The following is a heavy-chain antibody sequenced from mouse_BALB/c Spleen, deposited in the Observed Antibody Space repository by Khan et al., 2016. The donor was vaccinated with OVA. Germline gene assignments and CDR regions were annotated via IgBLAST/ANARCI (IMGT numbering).Heavy chain of an antibody. Sequence: VQLKESGAELVRPGALVKLSCKASGFNIKDYYMHWVKQRPEQGLVWIGRIDPDNGDSIYDPKFQGKASITSDTSSNTAYLQLSSLPSEDTAVYYCAGGGYSPWFADWGQGTLVTVSA. CDR3: AGGGYSPWFAD. CDR2: IDPDNGDS. CDR1: GFNIKDYY. J-gene: IGHJ3*01. V-gene: IGHV14-1*02. D-gene: IGHD2-3*01.